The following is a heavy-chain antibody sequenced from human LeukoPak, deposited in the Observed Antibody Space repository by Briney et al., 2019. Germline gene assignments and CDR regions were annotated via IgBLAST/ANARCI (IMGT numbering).Heavy chain of an antibody. CDR3: ARPRYYYDSSGPSYWYFDL. Sequence: GESLKISGKGSGYSFTSYWIGWVRQMPGKGLEWMGIIYPGDSDTRYSPSFQGQVTISADKSISTAYLQWSSLKASDTAMYYCARPRYYYDSSGPSYWYFDLWGRGTLVTVSS. J-gene: IGHJ2*01. V-gene: IGHV5-51*01. D-gene: IGHD3-22*01. CDR1: GYSFTSYW. CDR2: IYPGDSDT.